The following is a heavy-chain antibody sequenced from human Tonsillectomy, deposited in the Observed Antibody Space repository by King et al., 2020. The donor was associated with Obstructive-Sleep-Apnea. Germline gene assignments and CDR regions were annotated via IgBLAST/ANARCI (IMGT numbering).Heavy chain of an antibody. Sequence: VQLVESGGGLVQPGRSLRLSCAASGFIFDDYAMHWVRQAPGKGLEWVSGISWNSGSIGYADSVKGRFTISGDNAKNSLYLQMNSLRAEDTALYYCAKDRSSGWYGPLDYWGQGTLVTVSS. CDR3: AKDRSSGWYGPLDY. J-gene: IGHJ4*02. D-gene: IGHD6-19*01. CDR1: GFIFDDYA. V-gene: IGHV3-9*01. CDR2: ISWNSGSI.